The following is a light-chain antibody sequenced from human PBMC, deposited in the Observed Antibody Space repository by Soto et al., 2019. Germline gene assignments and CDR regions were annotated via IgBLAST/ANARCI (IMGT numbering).Light chain of an antibody. CDR3: QQTYTPPRT. CDR1: QRISTY. CDR2: DAS. J-gene: IGKJ1*01. Sequence: DILMTQSPSSLSASVGDRVTITCRASQRISTYLNWYQQKPGKAPNLLIWDASTLQSGVPSRFSGSGSGTDFTLTISSLEPEDFATSYCQQTYTPPRTFGQGTKVEIK. V-gene: IGKV1-39*01.